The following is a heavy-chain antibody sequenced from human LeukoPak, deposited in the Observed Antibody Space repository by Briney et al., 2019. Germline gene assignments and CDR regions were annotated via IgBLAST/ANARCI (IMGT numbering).Heavy chain of an antibody. CDR3: ARGSGTYYYDSGGYLNWFDP. V-gene: IGHV4-59*08. Sequence: PSETLSLTCTVSGGSISSYYWSWIPQPPGKGLEWIGYIYYSGSTKYNPSLKSRVTISEDTSRNQFSLKLNSVTAADTAVYYCARGSGTYYYDSGGYLNWFDPWGQGILVTVSS. CDR2: IYYSGST. D-gene: IGHD3-22*01. CDR1: GGSISSYY. J-gene: IGHJ5*02.